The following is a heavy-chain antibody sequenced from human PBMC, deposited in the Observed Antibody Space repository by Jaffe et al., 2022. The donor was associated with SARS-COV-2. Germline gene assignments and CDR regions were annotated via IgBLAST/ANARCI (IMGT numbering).Heavy chain of an antibody. J-gene: IGHJ6*02. CDR1: GYTFTSYY. V-gene: IGHV1-46*01. CDR2: INPSGGST. CDR3: ARDTIAVAHYYYGMDV. D-gene: IGHD6-19*01. Sequence: QVQLVQSGAEVKKPGASVKVSCKASGYTFTSYYMHWVRQAPGQGLEWMGIINPSGGSTSYAQKFQGRVTMTRDTSTSTVYMELSSLRSEDTAVYYCARDTIAVAHYYYGMDVWGQGTTVTVSS.